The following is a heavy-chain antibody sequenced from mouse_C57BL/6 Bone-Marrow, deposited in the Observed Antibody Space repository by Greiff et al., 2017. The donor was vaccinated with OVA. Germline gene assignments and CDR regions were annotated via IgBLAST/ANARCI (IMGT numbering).Heavy chain of an antibody. J-gene: IGHJ2*01. Sequence: QVQLQQPGAELVRPGTSVKLSCKASGYTFTSYWMHWVKQRPGQGLEWIGVIDPSDSYTNYNQKFKGKATLTVDTSSSTAYMQLSSLTSEDSAVYYCAREAYYYGSSYFDYWGKGTTLTVSS. CDR3: AREAYYYGSSYFDY. D-gene: IGHD1-1*01. CDR1: GYTFTSYW. V-gene: IGHV1-59*01. CDR2: IDPSDSYT.